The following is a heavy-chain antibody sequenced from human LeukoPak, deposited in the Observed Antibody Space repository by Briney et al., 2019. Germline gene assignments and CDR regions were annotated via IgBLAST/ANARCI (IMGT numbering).Heavy chain of an antibody. V-gene: IGHV1-24*01. CDR3: ATAQTTVTTTNYLDY. CDR2: FDPEDGET. D-gene: IGHD4-17*01. J-gene: IGHJ4*02. CDR1: GYTLTELS. Sequence: ASVKVSCKVSGYTLTELSMHWVRQAPGKGLEWMGGFDPEDGETIYAQKFQGRVTMTEDTSTDTAYMELSSLRSEDTAVYYCATAQTTVTTTNYLDYWGQGTLVTVSS.